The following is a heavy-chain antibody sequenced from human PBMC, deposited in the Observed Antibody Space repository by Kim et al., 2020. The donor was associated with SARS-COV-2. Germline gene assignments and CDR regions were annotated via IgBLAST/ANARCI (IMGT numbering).Heavy chain of an antibody. CDR1: GYSFTSYW. Sequence: GESLKISCKGSGYSFTSYWIGWVRQMPGKGLEWMGIIYPGDSDTRYSPSFQGQVTISADKSISTAYLQWSSLKASDTAMYYCARRDSYYYGSGSYTYFDYWGQGTLVTVSS. CDR2: IYPGDSDT. V-gene: IGHV5-51*01. D-gene: IGHD3-10*01. CDR3: ARRDSYYYGSGSYTYFDY. J-gene: IGHJ4*02.